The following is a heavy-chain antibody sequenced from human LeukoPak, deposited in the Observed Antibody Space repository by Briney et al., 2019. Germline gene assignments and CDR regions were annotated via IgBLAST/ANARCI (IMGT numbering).Heavy chain of an antibody. J-gene: IGHJ5*02. D-gene: IGHD1-7*01. CDR1: GFTFSTHW. CDR2: IKQDGSES. V-gene: IGHV3-7*01. CDR3: ARGATDTTRWFDP. Sequence: GGSLRLSCAASGFTFSTHWMSWVRQAPGKGLEWVANIKQDGSESYYVDSVKGRFTISRDNAKNSLYLQMNGLRAEDTAAYYCARGATDTTRWFDPWGQGTLVTVSS.